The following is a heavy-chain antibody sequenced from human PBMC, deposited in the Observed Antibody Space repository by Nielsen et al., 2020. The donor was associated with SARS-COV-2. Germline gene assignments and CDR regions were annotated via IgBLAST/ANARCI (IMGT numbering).Heavy chain of an antibody. V-gene: IGHV3-20*01. D-gene: IGHD4-23*01. J-gene: IGHJ6*02. CDR3: VRIRWSDYYYGMDV. CDR2: INWNGGAT. Sequence: GESLKISCAASGFSFDDYGMSWVRQAPGKGLEWVSGINWNGGATGYADSVKGRFTISRDNGRNSLYLQMNSLSAEDTALYHCVRIRWSDYYYGMDVWGQGTTVTVSS. CDR1: GFSFDDYG.